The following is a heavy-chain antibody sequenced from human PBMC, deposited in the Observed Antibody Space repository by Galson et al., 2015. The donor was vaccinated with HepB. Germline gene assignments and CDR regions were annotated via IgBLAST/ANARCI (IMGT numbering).Heavy chain of an antibody. Sequence: SLRLSCAASGFTFSSYSMNWVRQAPGKGLEWVSSISSSSSYIYYADSVKGRFTISRDNAKNSLYLQMNSLRAEDTAVYYCARVRGWGDSYWYFDLWGRGTLVTVSS. J-gene: IGHJ2*01. V-gene: IGHV3-21*01. CDR2: ISSSSSYI. D-gene: IGHD6-19*01. CDR3: ARVRGWGDSYWYFDL. CDR1: GFTFSSYS.